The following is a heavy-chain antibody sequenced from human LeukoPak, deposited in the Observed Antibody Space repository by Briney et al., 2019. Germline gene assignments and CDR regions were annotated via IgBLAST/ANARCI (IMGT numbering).Heavy chain of an antibody. Sequence: PGGSLRLSCAASGFTFSDYYMSWIRQAPGKALEWVSYVSSGSSTIYYADSVKGRFTISRDNSKNTLYLQMNSLRVEDTAVYYCAKEGKTRNWNYYQAKPVYWGQGTLVTVSS. CDR2: VSSGSSTI. V-gene: IGHV3-11*01. CDR3: AKEGKTRNWNYYQAKPVY. CDR1: GFTFSDYY. D-gene: IGHD1-7*01. J-gene: IGHJ4*02.